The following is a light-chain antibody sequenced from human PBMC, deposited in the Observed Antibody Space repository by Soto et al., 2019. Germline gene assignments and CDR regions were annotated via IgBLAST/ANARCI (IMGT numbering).Light chain of an antibody. J-gene: IGKJ2*01. CDR1: QNISTY. CDR3: QQSYSTLYT. V-gene: IGKV1-39*01. CDR2: GAS. Sequence: DIQMTQSPSSLSASIGDRVTITCRPSQNISTYLHWYQQKPGEAPKLLISGASSLQSGIPSRFSGNGSGTEFTLSITSLQREDFAIYFCQQSYSTLYTFGQGTKLEIK.